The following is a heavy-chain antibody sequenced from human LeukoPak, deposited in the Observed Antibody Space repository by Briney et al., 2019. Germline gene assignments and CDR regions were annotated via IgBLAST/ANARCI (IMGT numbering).Heavy chain of an antibody. CDR3: ARDNEWAGPGGYYYYYYMDV. V-gene: IGHV4-61*02. CDR2: IYTSGST. Sequence: NPSETLSLTCTVSGGSISSGSYYWSWIRQPAGKGLEWIGRIYTSGSTNYNPSLKSRVTISVDTSKNQFSLKLSSVTAADTAVYYCARDNEWAGPGGYYYYYYMDVWGKGTTVTVSS. CDR1: GGSISSGSYY. J-gene: IGHJ6*03. D-gene: IGHD1-26*01.